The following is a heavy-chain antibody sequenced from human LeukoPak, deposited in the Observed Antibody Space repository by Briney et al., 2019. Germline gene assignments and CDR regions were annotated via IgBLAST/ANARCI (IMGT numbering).Heavy chain of an antibody. Sequence: GSSVKVSCKASVGTFSSYAISWVRQAPGQGLEWMGGIIPIFGTANYAQKFQGRVTITADESTSTAYMELSSLRSEDTAVYYCARAGGYCSSTSCYSAFDIWGQGTMVTVSS. CDR2: IIPIFGTA. CDR1: VGTFSSYA. J-gene: IGHJ3*02. CDR3: ARAGGYCSSTSCYSAFDI. V-gene: IGHV1-69*01. D-gene: IGHD2-2*02.